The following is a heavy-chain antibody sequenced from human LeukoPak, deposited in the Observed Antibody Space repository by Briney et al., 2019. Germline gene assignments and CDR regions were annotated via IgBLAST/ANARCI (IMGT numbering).Heavy chain of an antibody. Sequence: ASVKVSCKASGGTFSSYAISWVRQAPGQGLEWMGRIIPIHGIANYAQKFQGRVTITADKSTSTAYMELSSLRSEDTAVYYCAREGDYYGSGSPPDYWGQGTLVTVSS. D-gene: IGHD3-10*01. CDR1: GGTFSSYA. CDR2: IIPIHGIA. J-gene: IGHJ4*02. CDR3: AREGDYYGSGSPPDY. V-gene: IGHV1-69*04.